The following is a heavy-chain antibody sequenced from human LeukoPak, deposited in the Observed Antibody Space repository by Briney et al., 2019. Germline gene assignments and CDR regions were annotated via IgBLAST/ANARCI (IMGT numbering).Heavy chain of an antibody. CDR3: ARLRGWFEVRAFDV. Sequence: GESLKISCKGSGYSFSSSWIGWVRQMPGKGLEWMGFIYPGDSDTKYSPSFQGQVTISVDKSISTAYLQWSSLKASDTAMYYCARLRGWFEVRAFDVWGQGTMVTVSS. J-gene: IGHJ3*01. D-gene: IGHD6-19*01. CDR2: IYPGDSDT. CDR1: GYSFSSSW. V-gene: IGHV5-51*01.